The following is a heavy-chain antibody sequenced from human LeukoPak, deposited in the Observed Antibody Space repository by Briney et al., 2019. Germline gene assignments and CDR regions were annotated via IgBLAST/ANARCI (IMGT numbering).Heavy chain of an antibody. J-gene: IGHJ3*02. Sequence: SETLSLTCTVSGGSISSSSNYWGWIRQPPGKGLEWIGSIYYSGRTHHNPSLKGRVTISVDTSKNQFSLKLSSVTAADTAVYYCARGADSFDIWGQGTMVTVSS. CDR1: GGSISSSSNY. CDR2: IYYSGRT. CDR3: ARGADSFDI. V-gene: IGHV4-39*01.